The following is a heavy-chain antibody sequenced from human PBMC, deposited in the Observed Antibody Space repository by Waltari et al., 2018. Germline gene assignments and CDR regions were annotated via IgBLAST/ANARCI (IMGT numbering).Heavy chain of an antibody. CDR1: GSTFAGFG. J-gene: IGHJ4*02. V-gene: IGHV3-23*01. D-gene: IGHD3-22*01. CDR2: IGAVTST. CDR3: ARVHSLGQYDTSGAESNFDH. Sequence: EVQLLESGGGLVQPGGSLRLPCAAHGSTFAGFGLTWARQAPGKGLEWVSAIGAVTSTYYADSVKGRFTISRDNSKNTLFLQMNSLRAEDTAIYYCARVHSLGQYDTSGAESNFDHWGQGALVTVSS.